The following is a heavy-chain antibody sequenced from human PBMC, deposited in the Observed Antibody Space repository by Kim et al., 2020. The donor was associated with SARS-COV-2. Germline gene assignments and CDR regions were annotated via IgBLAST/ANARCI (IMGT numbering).Heavy chain of an antibody. V-gene: IGHV3-13*01. Sequence: GGSLRLSCAASGFTFSSYDMHWVRQATGKGLEWVSAIGTAGDTYYPGSVKGRFTISRENAKNSLYLQMNSLRAGDTAVYYCARAGAYDFWSGYGIYDYYYYGMDVWGQGTTVTVSS. CDR2: IGTAGDT. CDR3: ARAGAYDFWSGYGIYDYYYYGMDV. CDR1: GFTFSSYD. D-gene: IGHD3-3*01. J-gene: IGHJ6*02.